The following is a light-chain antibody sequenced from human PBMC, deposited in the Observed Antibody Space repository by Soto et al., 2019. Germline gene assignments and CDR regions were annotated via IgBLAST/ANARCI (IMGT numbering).Light chain of an antibody. CDR3: QQYSNWPPLT. J-gene: IGKJ4*01. Sequence: EIVLTQSPATLSLSPGERATLSCRASQSVSSYLAWYQQKPGQAPRLLIYDASNRATGIPARFSGSGSGTDFTLTISSLEPEDFAVYYCQQYSNWPPLTFGGGTKVELK. V-gene: IGKV3-11*01. CDR2: DAS. CDR1: QSVSSY.